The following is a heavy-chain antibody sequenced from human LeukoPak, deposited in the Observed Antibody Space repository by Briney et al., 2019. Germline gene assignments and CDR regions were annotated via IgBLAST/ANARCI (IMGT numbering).Heavy chain of an antibody. CDR1: GGSISSSSYH. V-gene: IGHV4-39*01. Sequence: SETLSLTCTVSGGSISSSSYHWGWIRQPPGKGLEWIGSIYYSGSTYYNPSLKSRVTISVDTSKNQFSLKLSSVTAADTAVYYCARQVVGATTGPDYWGQGTLVTVSS. D-gene: IGHD1-26*01. CDR2: IYYSGST. CDR3: ARQVVGATTGPDY. J-gene: IGHJ4*02.